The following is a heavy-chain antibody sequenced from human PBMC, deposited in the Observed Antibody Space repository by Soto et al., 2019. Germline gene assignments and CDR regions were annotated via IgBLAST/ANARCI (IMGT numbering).Heavy chain of an antibody. V-gene: IGHV1-69*15. Sequence: QVHLVQSGAEVKKPGSSVNVSCKASGGTFSNYAITWVRQAPGQGLEWVGRIIPIFGTTNVAQKFQGRVTITADESTTTAYMELSGLRSDDTAVYYCAKDGGADGYFGNWLDPWAQGTLVTFSS. CDR2: IIPIFGTT. J-gene: IGHJ5*02. D-gene: IGHD5-12*01. CDR3: AKDGGADGYFGNWLDP. CDR1: GGTFSNYA.